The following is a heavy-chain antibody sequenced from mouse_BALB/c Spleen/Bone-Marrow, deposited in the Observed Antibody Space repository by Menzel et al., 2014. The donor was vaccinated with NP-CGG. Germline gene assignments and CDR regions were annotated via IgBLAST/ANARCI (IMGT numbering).Heavy chain of an antibody. Sequence: VQLKHSGPELVKPGASVKMSCKASGYTFTSYVLHWVKQTPGQGLEWIGYIYPYNDVTKYNEKFKAKATLTSDKSSSTAYMELSSLTSEDSAVYYCAREGMSTGDYWGQGTTLTVSS. CDR2: IYPYNDVT. CDR3: AREGMSTGDY. CDR1: GYTFTSYV. D-gene: IGHD2-4*01. V-gene: IGHV1-14*01. J-gene: IGHJ2*01.